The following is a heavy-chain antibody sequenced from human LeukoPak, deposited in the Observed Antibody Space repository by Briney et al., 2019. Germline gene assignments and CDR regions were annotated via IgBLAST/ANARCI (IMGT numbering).Heavy chain of an antibody. V-gene: IGHV6-1*01. CDR3: ARGTYDFWSGYYFAELEYYFDY. Sequence: SQTLSLTCAISGDSVSSNSAAWNWISQSPSRGLEWLGRTYYRSKWYNDYAVSVKSRITINPDTSKNQFSLQLNSVTPEDTAVYYCARGTYDFWSGYYFAELEYYFDYWGQGTLVTVSS. J-gene: IGHJ4*02. CDR2: TYYRSKWYN. CDR1: GDSVSSNSAA. D-gene: IGHD3-3*01.